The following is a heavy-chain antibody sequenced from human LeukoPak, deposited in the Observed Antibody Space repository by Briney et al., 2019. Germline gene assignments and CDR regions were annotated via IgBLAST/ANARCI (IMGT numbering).Heavy chain of an antibody. V-gene: IGHV1-18*01. CDR3: ACRGEVGATSSFSPYFDY. Sequence: ASVKVSCKASGYTFTSYGISWVRQAPGQGLEWMGWISAYNDNTNYAQKLQGRVTMTTDTSTSTAYMELRSLRSDDTAVYYCACRGEVGATSSFSPYFDYWGQGTLVTVSS. D-gene: IGHD1-26*01. CDR2: ISAYNDNT. J-gene: IGHJ4*02. CDR1: GYTFTSYG.